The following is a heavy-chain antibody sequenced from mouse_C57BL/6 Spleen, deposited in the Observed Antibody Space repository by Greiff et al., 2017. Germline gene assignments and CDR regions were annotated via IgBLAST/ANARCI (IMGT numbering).Heavy chain of an antibody. J-gene: IGHJ4*01. Sequence: DVMLVASGGGLVQPGGSLKLSCAASGFTFSDYGMAWVRQAPRKWPEWVAFISNLAYSIYYADPVTGRFTISRGNAKNTLYLEMSRLRSEDTAMYYCARHEGRGGYAMDYWGQGTSVTVSS. V-gene: IGHV5-15*01. D-gene: IGHD3-3*01. CDR3: ARHEGRGGYAMDY. CDR1: GFTFSDYG. CDR2: ISNLAYSI.